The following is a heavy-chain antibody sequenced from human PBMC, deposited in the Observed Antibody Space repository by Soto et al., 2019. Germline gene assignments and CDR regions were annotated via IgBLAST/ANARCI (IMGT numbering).Heavy chain of an antibody. CDR3: ARDFGPVWQPYGMDV. J-gene: IGHJ6*02. CDR2: ISYDGSNK. CDR1: GFTFSSYA. V-gene: IGHV3-30-3*01. Sequence: QVQLVESGGGVVQPGRSLRLSCAASGFTFSSYAMHWVRQAPGKGLEWVAVISYDGSNKYYADSVKGRFTISRDNSKNTLYLQMTSLRAEDTAVYYCARDFGPVWQPYGMDVWGQGTTVTVSS. D-gene: IGHD6-13*01.